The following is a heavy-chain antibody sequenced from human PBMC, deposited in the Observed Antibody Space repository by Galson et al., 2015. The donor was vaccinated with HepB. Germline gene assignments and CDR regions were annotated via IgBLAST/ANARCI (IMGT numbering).Heavy chain of an antibody. V-gene: IGHV3-21*01. CDR1: GSILSSYS. J-gene: IGHJ6*02. D-gene: IGHD2-2*01. CDR3: ATNTPAAVMRASGMDV. CDR2: MSSSTNYI. Sequence: SLRLSCAASGSILSSYSMNWVRQAPGKGLEWVSSMSSSTNYIYYADSVKGRFTVSIGNAKNSLFLQMNSLRAEDTAVYYCATNTPAAVMRASGMDVWGQGPAVTVSS.